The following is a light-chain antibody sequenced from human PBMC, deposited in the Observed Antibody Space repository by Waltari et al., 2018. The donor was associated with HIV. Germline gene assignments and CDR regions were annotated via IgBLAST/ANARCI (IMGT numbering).Light chain of an antibody. V-gene: IGLV2-23*02. J-gene: IGLJ2*01. Sequence: QSALNQPASVSRSPGQSITLSCTGSSSDGWCYNLLSCDPLHPGKAPKLMIYEVSKRPAGVSNRFSGSKSGNTASLTISGLQAEDEADYYCCSYAGSSTLNVVFGGGTKLTVL. CDR2: EVS. CDR1: SSDGWCYNL. CDR3: CSYAGSSTLNVV.